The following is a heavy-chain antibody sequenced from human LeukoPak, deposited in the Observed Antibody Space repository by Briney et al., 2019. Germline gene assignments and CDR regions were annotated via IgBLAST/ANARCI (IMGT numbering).Heavy chain of an antibody. D-gene: IGHD3-10*01. Sequence: SQTLSLTCTVSGGSISSYYWSWIRQPAGKGLEWIGRIYTSGSTNYNPSLKSRVTTSVDTSKNQFSLSLSSVTAADTAVYYCARWEVRLNAFEMWGQGTMVTVSS. J-gene: IGHJ3*02. CDR2: IYTSGST. V-gene: IGHV4-4*07. CDR1: GGSISSYY. CDR3: ARWEVRLNAFEM.